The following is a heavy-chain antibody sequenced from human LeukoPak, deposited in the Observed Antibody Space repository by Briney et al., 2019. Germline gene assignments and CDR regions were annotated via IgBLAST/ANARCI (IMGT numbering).Heavy chain of an antibody. CDR2: ISPSGDHR. CDR1: GFSFSAYN. CDR3: ARDAAYFDSSGYYPDPLDY. J-gene: IGHJ4*02. Sequence: GGSLRLSCAASGFSFSAYNTNWVRQAPGKGLEWVSCISPSGDHRYYADSVRGRFTISRDNAKNSVYLQMNSLRAEDTAVYYCARDAAYFDSSGYYPDPLDYWGQGTLVSVSS. V-gene: IGHV3-21*01. D-gene: IGHD3-22*01.